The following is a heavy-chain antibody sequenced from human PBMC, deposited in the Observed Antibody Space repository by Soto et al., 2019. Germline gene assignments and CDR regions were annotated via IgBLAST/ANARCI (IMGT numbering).Heavy chain of an antibody. CDR3: GGGVVSTGNNWFDP. CDR1: GYTFTSYY. J-gene: IGHJ5*02. Sequence: QVQLVQSGAEVKKPGASVKVSCKASGYTFTSYYMHWVRQAPGQGLEWMGIINPSGGSTSYVQKFQGTVTMTRDTSTSTVYVELSSLRSEDTDVYYCGGGVVSTGNNWFDPWGQGTMVTVSS. V-gene: IGHV1-46*01. CDR2: INPSGGST. D-gene: IGHD6-25*01.